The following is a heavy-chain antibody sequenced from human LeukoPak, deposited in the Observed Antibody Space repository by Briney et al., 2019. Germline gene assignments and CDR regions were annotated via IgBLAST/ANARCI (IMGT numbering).Heavy chain of an antibody. D-gene: IGHD6-19*01. CDR2: INHSGST. Sequence: SETLSLTCAVYGGSFSGYYWSWIRQPPGKGLEWIGEINHSGSTNYNPSLKSRVTISVDTSKNQFSLKLSSVTAADTAVYYCARGPPAIAVAGTFYFDYWGQGTLVTVSS. CDR1: GGSFSGYY. V-gene: IGHV4-34*01. J-gene: IGHJ4*02. CDR3: ARGPPAIAVAGTFYFDY.